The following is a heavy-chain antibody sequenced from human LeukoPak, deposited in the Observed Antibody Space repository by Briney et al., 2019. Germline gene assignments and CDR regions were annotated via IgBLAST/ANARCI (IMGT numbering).Heavy chain of an antibody. V-gene: IGHV3-23*01. Sequence: HSGGSLRLSCAASGFTFSNYGMTWVRQAPGKGLEWVSVISGSGGTTYYADSVKGRFTISRDNARNTLFLQMNSLRAEDTAVYYCTKSRGVAGPYESWGQGTLVTVSS. CDR3: TKSRGVAGPYES. D-gene: IGHD6-19*01. CDR2: ISGSGGTT. J-gene: IGHJ4*02. CDR1: GFTFSNYG.